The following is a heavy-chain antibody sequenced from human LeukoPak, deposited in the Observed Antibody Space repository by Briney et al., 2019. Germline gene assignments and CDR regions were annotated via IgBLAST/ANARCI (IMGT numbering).Heavy chain of an antibody. CDR2: ISSGSSYV. J-gene: IGHJ3*02. Sequence: GGSLRLSYAASGFTFSSFSMNWVRQAPGKGLEWVSSISSGSSYVYYADSVKGRFTISRDNAKNSLYLQMNSLRAEDTAVYYCARDVSVDDALEIWGQGTMVTVSS. D-gene: IGHD2-8*01. CDR3: ARDVSVDDALEI. V-gene: IGHV3-21*01. CDR1: GFTFSSFS.